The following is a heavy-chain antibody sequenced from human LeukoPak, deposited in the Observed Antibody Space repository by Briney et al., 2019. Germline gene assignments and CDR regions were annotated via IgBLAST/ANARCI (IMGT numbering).Heavy chain of an antibody. Sequence: QSGGSLRLSCTASGSTFSDHAMHWVRQAPGKGLEWVTVISYHARDQFYADSVKGRFTVSRDNSRNILYLQMNSLRVEDSAVYYCAAQPCINGICYLDYWGQGALVTVSS. J-gene: IGHJ4*02. D-gene: IGHD2-8*01. CDR1: GSTFSDHA. CDR2: ISYHARDQ. CDR3: AAQPCINGICYLDY. V-gene: IGHV3-30*04.